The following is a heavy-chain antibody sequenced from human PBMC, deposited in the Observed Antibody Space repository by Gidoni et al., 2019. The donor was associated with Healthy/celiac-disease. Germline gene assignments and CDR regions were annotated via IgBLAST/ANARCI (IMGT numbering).Heavy chain of an antibody. D-gene: IGHD3-9*01. CDR3: AILSRLTGYLHTYYYYGLDV. V-gene: IGHV1-24*01. Sequence: QVQLVQSGAEVKKPGASVRVSCQVSGYTLTALSMHWVRQAPGKGLEWMGGFDPEDGATIYAQRFQGRVTMAEDTSTDTAYIKLSSLRSEDTAVYYCAILSRLTGYLHTYYYYGLDVWGQGTTVTVSS. CDR1: GYTLTALS. J-gene: IGHJ6*02. CDR2: FDPEDGAT.